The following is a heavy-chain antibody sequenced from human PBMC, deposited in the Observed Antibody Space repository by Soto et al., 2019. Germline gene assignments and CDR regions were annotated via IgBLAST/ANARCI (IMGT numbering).Heavy chain of an antibody. J-gene: IGHJ4*02. CDR1: GFTFSSYG. CDR2: IWYDGSNK. CDR3: ARPNLRYFYHFDY. Sequence: QVQLVESGGGVVQPGRSLRLSCAASGFTFSSYGIHWVRQAPGKGLEWVALIWYDGSNKYYADSVKGRFTISRDNSKNTLYLQMNSLRAEDTAVYYCARPNLRYFYHFDYWGQGTLVTVSS. V-gene: IGHV3-33*01. D-gene: IGHD3-9*01.